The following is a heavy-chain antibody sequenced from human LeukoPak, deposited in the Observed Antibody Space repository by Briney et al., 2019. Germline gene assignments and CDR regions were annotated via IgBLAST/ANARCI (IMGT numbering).Heavy chain of an antibody. CDR3: ARGASCGDDCFLDY. D-gene: IGHD2-21*02. V-gene: IGHV4-4*07. CDR1: GDSITTYW. CDR2: ISTSGSA. J-gene: IGHJ4*02. Sequence: SETLSLTCTVSGDSITTYWWSWIRQPAGKGLEWIGRISTSGSANYNPSLKSRVTMSVDTSRTQFSLKLSSVTAADTAVYYCARGASCGDDCFLDYWGQGTLVTVSS.